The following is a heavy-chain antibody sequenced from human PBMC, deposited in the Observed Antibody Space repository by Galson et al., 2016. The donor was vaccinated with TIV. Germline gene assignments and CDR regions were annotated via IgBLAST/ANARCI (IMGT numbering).Heavy chain of an antibody. CDR3: AKDMTTIIDRAVSSYDALHV. Sequence: SLRLSCAASGFTFSSYAMTWVRQAPGKGLEWVSVIYGGESTYYADPVKGRFAISRDNSKNTLFLQMNSLTAEDTAVYYCAKDMTTIIDRAVSSYDALHVWGQGTMVTVSS. CDR1: GFTFSSYA. V-gene: IGHV3-23*03. CDR2: IYGGEST. D-gene: IGHD3-22*01. J-gene: IGHJ3*01.